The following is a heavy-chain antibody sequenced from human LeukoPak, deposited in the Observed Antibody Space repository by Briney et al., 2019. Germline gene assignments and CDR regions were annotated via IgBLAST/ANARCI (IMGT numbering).Heavy chain of an antibody. V-gene: IGHV3-33*01. D-gene: IGHD1-14*01. CDR1: GFTCSSYG. J-gene: IGHJ4*02. CDR3: ARESAEYFDY. Sequence: GRSLRLSCAASGFTCSSYGMHWVRQAPGKGLEWGAVIWYDGSNKYYADSVKGRFTISRDNSKNTLYLQMNSLRAEDTAVYYCARESAEYFDYWGQGTLVTVSS. CDR2: IWYDGSNK.